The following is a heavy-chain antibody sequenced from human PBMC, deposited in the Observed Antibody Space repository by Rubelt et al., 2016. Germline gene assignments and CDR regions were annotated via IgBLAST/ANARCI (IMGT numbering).Heavy chain of an antibody. Sequence: VQLVESGGGLVKPGGSLRLSCAASGFTFSDYSMNWVRQAPGKGLEWVALITYDGSKKYYADPVKGRFTISRDNSRNTLYLQMNSLRAEDTAVYHCAKVLAVGATDDWGQGTLVTVSS. CDR1: GFTFSDYS. D-gene: IGHD1-26*01. J-gene: IGHJ4*02. CDR2: ITYDGSKK. V-gene: IGHV3-30*18. CDR3: AKVLAVGATDD.